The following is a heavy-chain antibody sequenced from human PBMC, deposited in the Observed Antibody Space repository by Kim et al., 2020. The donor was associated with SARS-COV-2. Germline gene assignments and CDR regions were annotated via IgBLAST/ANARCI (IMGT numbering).Heavy chain of an antibody. CDR2: INPSGGST. V-gene: IGHV1-46*01. D-gene: IGHD3-10*01. J-gene: IGHJ3*02. CDR3: ARGAEGGLVRGVFDI. CDR1: GYTFTSYY. Sequence: ASVKVSCKASGYTFTSYYMHWVRQAPGQGLEWMGIINPSGGSTSYAQKFQGRVTMTRDTSTSTVYMELSSLRSEDTAVYYCARGAEGGLVRGVFDIWGQGTMLTVSS.